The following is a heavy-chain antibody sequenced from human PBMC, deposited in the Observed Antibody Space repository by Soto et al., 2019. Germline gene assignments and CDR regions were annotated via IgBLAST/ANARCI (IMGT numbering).Heavy chain of an antibody. D-gene: IGHD1-1*01. CDR1: GFTFSDYY. CDR3: ARYVHPSWFDP. V-gene: IGHV3-11*01. J-gene: IGHJ5*02. CDR2: ISSSGSTI. Sequence: GGSLRLSCAASGFTFSDYYMSWIHQAPGKGLEWVSYISSSGSTIYYADSVKGRFTISRGNAKNSLYLQMNSLRAEDTAVYYCARYVHPSWFDPWGQGTLVTVSS.